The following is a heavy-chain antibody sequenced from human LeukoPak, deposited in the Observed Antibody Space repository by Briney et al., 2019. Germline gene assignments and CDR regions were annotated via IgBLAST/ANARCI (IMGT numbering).Heavy chain of an antibody. CDR3: AIEGEYYYGSGSYTTA. J-gene: IGHJ5*02. V-gene: IGHV1-2*02. CDR1: GYTFTGYY. D-gene: IGHD3-10*01. Sequence: ASVKVSCKATGYTFTGYYIHWVRQAPGQGLEWVGWINPSSGDAHYAQMFQGTATMTRDTSISTAYMELNRLRSDDTAVYYCAIEGEYYYGSGSYTTAWGQGTLVTVSS. CDR2: INPSSGDA.